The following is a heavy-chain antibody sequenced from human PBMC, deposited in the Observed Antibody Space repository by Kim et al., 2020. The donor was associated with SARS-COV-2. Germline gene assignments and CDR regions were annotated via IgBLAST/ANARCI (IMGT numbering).Heavy chain of an antibody. CDR3: ARTGYSSGWHLYYFDY. V-gene: IGHV5-51*01. J-gene: IGHJ4*02. CDR2: IYPGDSDT. D-gene: IGHD6-19*01. Sequence: GESLKISCKGSGYSFTSYWIGWVRQMPGKGLEWMGIIYPGDSDTRYSPSFQGQVTISADKSISTAYLQWSSLKASDTAMYYCARTGYSSGWHLYYFDYWGQGTLVTVSS. CDR1: GYSFTSYW.